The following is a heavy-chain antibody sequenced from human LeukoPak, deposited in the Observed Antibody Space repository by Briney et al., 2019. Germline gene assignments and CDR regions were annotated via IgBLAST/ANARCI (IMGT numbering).Heavy chain of an antibody. Sequence: EPLSLICILSGGSISSSSYYWGWIRQPPGKGLEWIGSIYYSGSTYYNPSLKSRFTISVYTSKNQFSLKLSSVTAADTAVYYCARLSDGYNQAPYFDYWGQGTLVTVSS. D-gene: IGHD5-24*01. CDR1: GGSISSSSYY. CDR2: IYYSGST. V-gene: IGHV4-39*01. J-gene: IGHJ4*02. CDR3: ARLSDGYNQAPYFDY.